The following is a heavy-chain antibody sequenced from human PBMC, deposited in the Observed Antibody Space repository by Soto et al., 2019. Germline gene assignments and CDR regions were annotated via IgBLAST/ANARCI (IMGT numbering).Heavy chain of an antibody. V-gene: IGHV1-3*01. CDR3: ERAKRGYSRGWYEYYYYYMDV. CDR1: GYTFTSYA. J-gene: IGHJ6*03. CDR2: INAGNGNT. Sequence: ASVKVSCKASGYTFTSYAMHWVRQAPGQRLEWMGWINAGNGNTKYSQKFQGRVTITRDTSASTAYMELSSLRSEDTAVYYCERAKRGYSRGWYEYYYYYMDVWGKGETVNVS. D-gene: IGHD6-19*01.